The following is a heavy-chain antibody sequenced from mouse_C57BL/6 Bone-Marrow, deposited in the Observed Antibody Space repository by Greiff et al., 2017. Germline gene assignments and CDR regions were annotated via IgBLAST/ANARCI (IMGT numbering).Heavy chain of an antibody. CDR3: ARHEEGYYGSGHYFDY. V-gene: IGHV1-62-2*01. CDR2: FYPGSGSI. Sequence: QVQLQQSGAELVKPGASVKLSCKASGYTFTEYTIHWVKQRSGQGLEWIGWFYPGSGSIKYNEKFKDKATSTADKSSSTVYMELSRLTSEDSAVYFCARHEEGYYGSGHYFDYWGQGTTLTVSS. J-gene: IGHJ2*01. D-gene: IGHD1-1*01. CDR1: GYTFTEYT.